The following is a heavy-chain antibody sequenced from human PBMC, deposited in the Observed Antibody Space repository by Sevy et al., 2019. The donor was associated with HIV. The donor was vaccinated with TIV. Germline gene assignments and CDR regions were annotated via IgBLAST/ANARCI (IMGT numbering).Heavy chain of an antibody. CDR2: ISGSGGST. Sequence: GGYLRLSCAASGFTFSSYAMSWVRQAPGKGLEWVSAISGSGGSTYYADSVKGRFTISRDNSKNTLYLQMNSLRAEDTAVYYCAKRVAAAGTYYYYYYGMDVWGQGTTVTVSS. CDR1: GFTFSSYA. D-gene: IGHD6-13*01. V-gene: IGHV3-23*01. J-gene: IGHJ6*02. CDR3: AKRVAAAGTYYYYYYGMDV.